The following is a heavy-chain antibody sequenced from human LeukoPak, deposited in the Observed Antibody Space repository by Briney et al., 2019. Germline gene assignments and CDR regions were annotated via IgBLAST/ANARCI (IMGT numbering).Heavy chain of an antibody. V-gene: IGHV4-59*01. CDR2: IYYSGST. J-gene: IGHJ3*02. Sequence: SETLSLTCTVSGGSISSYYWGWIRQPPGKGLEWIGYIYYSGSTNYNPSLKSRVTISVDTSKNQFSLKLSSVTAADTAVYYCARVSDSSGSPDAFDIWGQGTMVTVSS. CDR1: GGSISSYY. D-gene: IGHD3-22*01. CDR3: ARVSDSSGSPDAFDI.